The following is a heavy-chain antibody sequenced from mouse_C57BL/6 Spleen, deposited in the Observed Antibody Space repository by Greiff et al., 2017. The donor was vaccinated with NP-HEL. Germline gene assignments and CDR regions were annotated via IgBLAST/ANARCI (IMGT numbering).Heavy chain of an antibody. CDR1: GFTFSSYG. CDR2: ISSGGSYT. CDR3: ARQRDYDGYYAMDY. J-gene: IGHJ4*01. D-gene: IGHD2-4*01. Sequence: EVQLVESGGDLVKPGGSLKLSCAASGFTFSSYGMSWVRQTPDKRLEWVATISSGGSYTYYPDSVKGRFTISRDNAKNTLYLQMSSLKSEDTAMYYCARQRDYDGYYAMDYWGQGTSVTVSS. V-gene: IGHV5-6*01.